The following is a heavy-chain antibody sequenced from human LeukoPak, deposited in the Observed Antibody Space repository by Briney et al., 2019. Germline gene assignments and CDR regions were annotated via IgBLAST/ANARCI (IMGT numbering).Heavy chain of an antibody. Sequence: ASVKVSCKASGYTFTSYDINWVRQATGQGLEWMGWMNPNSGNTGYAQKFQGRVTMTRNTSISTAYMELSSLRSEDTAVYYCARIVGATHNILYYYYGMDVWGQGTTVTVSS. D-gene: IGHD1-26*01. CDR3: ARIVGATHNILYYYYGMDV. V-gene: IGHV1-8*01. CDR2: MNPNSGNT. J-gene: IGHJ6*02. CDR1: GYTFTSYD.